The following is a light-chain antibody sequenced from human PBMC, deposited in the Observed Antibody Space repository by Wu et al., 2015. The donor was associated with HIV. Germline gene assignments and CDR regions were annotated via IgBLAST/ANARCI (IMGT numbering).Light chain of an antibody. CDR3: QQYNTYSYT. CDR2: AAS. J-gene: IGKJ2*01. Sequence: DIQLTQSPSFLSVSVGDRVTITCRASQGISSYLAWYQQKPGKAPNLLIYAASTLHFGVPSRFSGSGSGTEFTLTISSLQPEDSATYYCQQYNTYSYTFGQGTKLEIK. V-gene: IGKV1-9*01. CDR1: QGISSY.